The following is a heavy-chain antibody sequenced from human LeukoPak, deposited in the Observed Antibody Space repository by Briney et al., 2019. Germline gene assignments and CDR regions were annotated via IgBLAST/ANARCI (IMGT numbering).Heavy chain of an antibody. CDR3: ASAVSD. CDR2: INSDESST. Sequence: GGSLRLSCTASGFTFSSYWMHWLRQAPGKGLVWVSRINSDESSTSYADSEEGRFNISRDNAKTTLYLQMKRLRTEDTAVYYCASAVSDWGQRTLVTASS. J-gene: IGHJ4*02. V-gene: IGHV3-74*01. CDR1: GFTFSSYW.